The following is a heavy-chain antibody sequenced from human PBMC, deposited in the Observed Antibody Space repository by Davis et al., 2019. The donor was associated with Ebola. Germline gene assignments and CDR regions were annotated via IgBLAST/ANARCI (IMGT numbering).Heavy chain of an antibody. CDR2: IIPMLGIA. CDR1: GGTFSSYA. CDR3: ARGITMVRGVTMFDY. Sequence: SVKVSCKASGGTFSSYAISWVRQAPGQGLEWMGRIIPMLGIANYAQKFQGRVTITADKSTSTAYMELSSLRSDDTAVYYCARGITMVRGVTMFDYWGQGTLVTVSS. J-gene: IGHJ4*02. V-gene: IGHV1-69*04. D-gene: IGHD3-10*01.